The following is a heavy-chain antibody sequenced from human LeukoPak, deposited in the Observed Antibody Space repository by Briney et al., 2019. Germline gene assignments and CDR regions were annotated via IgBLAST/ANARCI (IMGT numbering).Heavy chain of an antibody. CDR3: ASGGYYYYGMDV. Sequence: SETLSLTCTVPGGSISSGDYYWSWIRQPPGKGLEWIGYIYYSGSTYYNPSLKSRVTISVDTSKNQFSLKLSSVTAADTAVYYCASGGYYYYGMDVWGQGTTVTVSS. J-gene: IGHJ6*02. D-gene: IGHD3-10*01. CDR2: IYYSGST. CDR1: GGSISSGDYY. V-gene: IGHV4-30-4*01.